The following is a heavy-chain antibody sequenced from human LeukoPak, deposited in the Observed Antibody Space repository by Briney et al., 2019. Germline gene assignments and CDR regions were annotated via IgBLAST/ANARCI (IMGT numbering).Heavy chain of an antibody. CDR2: ISYDGSNK. CDR1: GFTFSSYA. V-gene: IGHV3-30-3*01. Sequence: GGSLRLSCAASGFTFSSYAMHWVRQAPGKGLEWVAVISYDGSNKYYADSVKGRFTISRDNSKNTLYLQMTSLRTEDTAVYYCARDGYDLDTPMVSTIFDCWGQGTLVTVSS. D-gene: IGHD5-18*01. J-gene: IGHJ4*02. CDR3: ARDGYDLDTPMVSTIFDC.